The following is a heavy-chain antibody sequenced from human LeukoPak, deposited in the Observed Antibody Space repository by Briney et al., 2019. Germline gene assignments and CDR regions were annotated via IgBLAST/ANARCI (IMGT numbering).Heavy chain of an antibody. CDR2: IKEDGTEK. Sequence: GGSLRLSCAASGFSFSNYWMGWVRQVPGKGLEWVANIKEDGTEKNYLDSVKGRFTTARDNAKNSLYLQMNSLRDEDTAMYYCAKRGPATGVWGRGTLVTVSS. J-gene: IGHJ2*01. CDR3: AKRGPATGV. CDR1: GFSFSNYW. V-gene: IGHV3-7*03. D-gene: IGHD1-14*01.